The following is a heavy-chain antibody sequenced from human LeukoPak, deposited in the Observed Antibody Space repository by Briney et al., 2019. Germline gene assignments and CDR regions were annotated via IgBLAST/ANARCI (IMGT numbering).Heavy chain of an antibody. V-gene: IGHV3-30-3*01. CDR1: GCTFSSYD. D-gene: IGHD3-3*01. J-gene: IGHJ4*02. CDR3: ARDLPYYDFWSGYSLSNVFDY. Sequence: GGSLRLSCAASGCTFSSYDMHWVRQAPGKGLEWVADISYDGSNKYYADSVKGGFTISRDNSKNTLYLQMHSLRAEDTAVYYCARDLPYYDFWSGYSLSNVFDYWGQGTLVTVSS. CDR2: ISYDGSNK.